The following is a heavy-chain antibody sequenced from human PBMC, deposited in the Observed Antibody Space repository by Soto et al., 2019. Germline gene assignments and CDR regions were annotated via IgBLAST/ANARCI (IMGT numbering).Heavy chain of an antibody. V-gene: IGHV3-23*01. CDR1: GFTFSSYA. Sequence: EVQLLESGGGLVQPGGSLRLSCAASGFTFSSYAMSWVRQAPGKGLEWVSAISGSGGSTYYADSVKGRFTISRDNSKNTLYLQMNRLRAEDTAVYYCAKFEWDIVVVPAAISPWGQGTLVTVSS. CDR3: AKFEWDIVVVPAAISP. CDR2: ISGSGGST. J-gene: IGHJ5*02. D-gene: IGHD2-2*01.